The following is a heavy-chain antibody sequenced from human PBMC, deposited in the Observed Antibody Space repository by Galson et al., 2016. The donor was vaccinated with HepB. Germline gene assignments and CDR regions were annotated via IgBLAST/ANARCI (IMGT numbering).Heavy chain of an antibody. CDR2: IYYGGTT. Sequence: ETLSLTCTVSGGSISGYYWSWIRQSPGRGLEWIGTIYYGGTTNYNPSLESRVTIPVEASKNQFSLNLRSVTAADTAVYYCARGGASSKWFDPWGQGSLVTVSS. J-gene: IGHJ5*02. CDR1: GGSISGYY. D-gene: IGHD6-6*01. CDR3: ARGGASSKWFDP. V-gene: IGHV4-59*01.